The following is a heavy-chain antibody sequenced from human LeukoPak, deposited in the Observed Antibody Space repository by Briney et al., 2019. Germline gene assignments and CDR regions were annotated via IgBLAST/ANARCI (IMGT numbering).Heavy chain of an antibody. J-gene: IGHJ4*02. V-gene: IGHV3-11*01. CDR1: GFIFSDYY. CDR2: ISSGGSTK. D-gene: IGHD3-9*01. Sequence: GGSLRLSCAASGFIFSDYYMSWIRQAPGKGLEWISYISSGGSTKYYGDSVKGRFTISRDNAKNSMDLQMNSLRAEDTAVYYCARKEILTGYDYWGQGTLVTVSS. CDR3: ARKEILTGYDY.